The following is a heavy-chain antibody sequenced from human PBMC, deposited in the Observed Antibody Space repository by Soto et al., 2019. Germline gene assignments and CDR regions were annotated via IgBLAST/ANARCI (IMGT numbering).Heavy chain of an antibody. V-gene: IGHV1-69*02. Sequence: QVQLVQSGAEVKKPGSSVKVSCKASGGTFSSYTISWVRQAPGQGLEWMGRIIPILGIANYAQKFQGRVTITXDXSTSTAYMELSSLRSEDTAVYYCARTTVTTSFWFDPWGQGTLVTVSS. D-gene: IGHD4-17*01. CDR1: GGTFSSYT. CDR2: IIPILGIA. CDR3: ARTTVTTSFWFDP. J-gene: IGHJ5*02.